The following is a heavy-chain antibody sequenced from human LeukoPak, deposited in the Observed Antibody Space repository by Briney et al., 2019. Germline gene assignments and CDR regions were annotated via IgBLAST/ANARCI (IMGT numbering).Heavy chain of an antibody. Sequence: GGSLRLSCAASGFTFSSYGMHWVRQAPGKGLEGVAFIRYDGSNKYYAASVKGRFTISRDNSKNTLYLQMNSLRAEDTAVYYCAKALHYGDYAGIDPWGQGTLVTVSS. J-gene: IGHJ5*02. D-gene: IGHD4-17*01. CDR1: GFTFSSYG. CDR3: AKALHYGDYAGIDP. V-gene: IGHV3-30*02. CDR2: IRYDGSNK.